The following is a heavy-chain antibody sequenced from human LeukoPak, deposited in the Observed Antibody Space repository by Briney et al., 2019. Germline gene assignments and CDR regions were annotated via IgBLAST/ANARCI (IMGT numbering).Heavy chain of an antibody. CDR1: GFTFSSYW. Sequence: QSGGSLRLSCAASGFTFSSYWMHWVRQAPGKGLVWVSRINSDGSSTSYADSVKGRFTISRDNAKNTLYLQMNSLRAEDTAVYYCARVSTGIVGGNMDVWGKGTTVTVSS. D-gene: IGHD1-26*01. V-gene: IGHV3-74*01. CDR2: INSDGSST. CDR3: ARVSTGIVGGNMDV. J-gene: IGHJ6*03.